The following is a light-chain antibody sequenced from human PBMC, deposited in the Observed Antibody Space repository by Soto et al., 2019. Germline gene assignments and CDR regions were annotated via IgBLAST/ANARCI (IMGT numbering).Light chain of an antibody. Sequence: EIMMTQSPSTLSVSAGDRATVSCRASQSISTWLAWYQQKPGKAPRLLLYGASTMQSGIPARFSGSGSGTEFTLTISRLQSEDFAAYYCQQYHSYWTFGQGTKVDI. J-gene: IGKJ1*01. V-gene: IGKV3-15*01. CDR2: GAS. CDR1: QSISTW. CDR3: QQYHSYWT.